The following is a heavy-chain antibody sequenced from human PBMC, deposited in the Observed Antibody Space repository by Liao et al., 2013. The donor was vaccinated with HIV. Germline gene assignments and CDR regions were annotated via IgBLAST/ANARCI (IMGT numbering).Heavy chain of an antibody. CDR1: GGSFNDYY. CDR2: INHSGNT. CDR3: ARGVGRDSSIF. Sequence: QVQLQQWGAGLLKPSETLSLICAVYGGSFNDYYWSWIRQPPGKGLEWIGEINHSGNTNYNPSLKSRVTMSVDTSKNQFSLKLTSVTAADTAIYFCARGVGRDSSIFWGQGTLVTVSS. D-gene: IGHD6-6*01. J-gene: IGHJ4*02. V-gene: IGHV4-34*01.